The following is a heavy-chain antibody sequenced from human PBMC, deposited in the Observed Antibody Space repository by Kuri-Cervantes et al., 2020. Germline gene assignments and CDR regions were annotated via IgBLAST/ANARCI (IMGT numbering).Heavy chain of an antibody. CDR3: ARDLRATSAATSAGYYYYYMDV. D-gene: IGHD2-2*01. CDR2: VFYTGTP. CDR1: GWSFSGYY. J-gene: IGHJ6*03. V-gene: IGHV4-34*11. Sequence: SETLSLTCAVYGWSFSGYYWSWIRQSPGKGLEWIGYVFYTGTPYYSPSLKSRVTISLDTSKNQFSLKATSVTAADTAIYYCARDLRATSAATSAGYYYYYMDVWGKGTTVTVSS.